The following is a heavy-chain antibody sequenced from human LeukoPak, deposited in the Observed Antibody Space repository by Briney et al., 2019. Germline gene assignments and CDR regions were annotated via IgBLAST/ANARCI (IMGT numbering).Heavy chain of an antibody. D-gene: IGHD6-19*01. J-gene: IGHJ4*02. CDR2: IYYSGST. CDR1: GGSISSSSYF. Sequence: PSETLSLTCTVSGGSISSSSYFWGWIRQPPGKGLEWIGSIYYSGSTYYNPSLKSRVTISVDTSKNQFSLKLSSVTAADTAVNYCARVVEQWLVRGAFDYWGQGTLVTVSS. CDR3: ARVVEQWLVRGAFDY. V-gene: IGHV4-39*07.